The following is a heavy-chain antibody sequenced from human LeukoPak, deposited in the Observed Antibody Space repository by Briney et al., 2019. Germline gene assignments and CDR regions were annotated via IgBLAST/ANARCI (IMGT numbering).Heavy chain of an antibody. CDR1: GGSISSYY. CDR3: AISYYGSGSSDV. Sequence: SETLSLTCTVSGGSISSYYWSWIRQPAGKGLEWIGRIYTSGSTNYNPSPKSRATMSVDTSKNQFSLKLSSVTAADTAVYYCAISYYGSGSSDVWGKGTTVTVSS. CDR2: IYTSGST. D-gene: IGHD3-10*01. J-gene: IGHJ6*04. V-gene: IGHV4-4*07.